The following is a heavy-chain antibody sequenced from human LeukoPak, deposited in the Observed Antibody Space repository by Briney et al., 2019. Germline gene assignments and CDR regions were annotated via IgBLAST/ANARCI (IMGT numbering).Heavy chain of an antibody. Sequence: SVKVSCKASGGTFSSYAISWVRQAPGQGLEWMGGIIPIFGTANYAQKFQGRVTITADESTSTAYMELSSLRSEDTAVYYCARDSYMAAGFAEFYYYMDVWGKGTTVTISS. CDR3: ARDSYMAAGFAEFYYYMDV. CDR1: GGTFSSYA. V-gene: IGHV1-69*01. J-gene: IGHJ6*03. CDR2: IIPIFGTA. D-gene: IGHD6-13*01.